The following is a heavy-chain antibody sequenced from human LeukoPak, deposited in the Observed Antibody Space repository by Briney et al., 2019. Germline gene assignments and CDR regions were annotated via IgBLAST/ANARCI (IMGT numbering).Heavy chain of an antibody. D-gene: IGHD2-8*02. CDR3: ARDPTNTGGYYAYFDY. CDR2: ISAYNGDT. J-gene: IGHJ4*02. Sequence: ASVKVSCKASGYTFRNYGITWVRQAPGQGLEWMGWISAYNGDTHYAQNIQGRVTMTTDTSTSTAYMELRSLRSDDTAVYYCARDPTNTGGYYAYFDYWGQGTLVTVSS. V-gene: IGHV1-18*01. CDR1: GYTFRNYG.